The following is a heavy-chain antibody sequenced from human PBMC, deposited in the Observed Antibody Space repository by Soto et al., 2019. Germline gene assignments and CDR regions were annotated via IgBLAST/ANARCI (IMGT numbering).Heavy chain of an antibody. Sequence: VGSLRHSCAASGLTCSSYGMRWVRQATGKGLEWVAVISYDGSNKYYADSVKGRFTISRDNSKNTLYLQMNSLRAEDTAVYYCAKIRGSGYYGWFDPWGQGTLVTVSS. CDR2: ISYDGSNK. D-gene: IGHD3-22*01. CDR3: AKIRGSGYYGWFDP. V-gene: IGHV3-30*18. CDR1: GLTCSSYG. J-gene: IGHJ5*02.